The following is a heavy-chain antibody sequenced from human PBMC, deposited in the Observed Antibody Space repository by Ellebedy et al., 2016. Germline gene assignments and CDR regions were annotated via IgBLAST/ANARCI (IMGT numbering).Heavy chain of an antibody. Sequence: SETLSLTXAVYGGSFSGYYWSWIRQPPGKGLEWIGEINHSGSTNYNPSLKSRVTISVDTSKNQFSLKLSSVTAADTAVYYCARGGWSWWFNPWGQGTLVTVSS. CDR1: GGSFSGYY. J-gene: IGHJ5*02. CDR3: ARGGWSWWFNP. D-gene: IGHD2-2*03. CDR2: INHSGST. V-gene: IGHV4-34*01.